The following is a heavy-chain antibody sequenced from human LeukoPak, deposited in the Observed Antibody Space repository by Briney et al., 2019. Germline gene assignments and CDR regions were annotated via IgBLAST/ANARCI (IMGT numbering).Heavy chain of an antibody. J-gene: IGHJ4*02. CDR3: ARYYYDSSGLDY. CDR2: INPNSGGT. CDR1: GYTFTSYY. V-gene: IGHV1-2*02. D-gene: IGHD3-22*01. Sequence: GASVKVSCKASGYTFTSYYMHWVRQAPGQGLEWMGWINPNSGGTNYAQKFQGRVTMTRDTSISTAYMELSRLRSDDTAVYYCARYYYDSSGLDYWGQGTLVTVSS.